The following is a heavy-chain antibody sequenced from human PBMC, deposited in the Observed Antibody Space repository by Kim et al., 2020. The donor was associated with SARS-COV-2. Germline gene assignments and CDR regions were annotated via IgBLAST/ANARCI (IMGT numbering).Heavy chain of an antibody. J-gene: IGHJ6*02. V-gene: IGHV3-23*01. CDR3: AKGLGTFAYGMDV. D-gene: IGHD3-16*01. Sequence: YAYSVKGRFTNSRDNSKNPLYLQMNNLRAEDTAIYYCAKGLGTFAYGMDVWGQGTTVTVSS.